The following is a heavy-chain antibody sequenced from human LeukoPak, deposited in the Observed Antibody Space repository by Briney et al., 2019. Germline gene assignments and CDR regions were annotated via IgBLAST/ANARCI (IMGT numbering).Heavy chain of an antibody. J-gene: IGHJ4*02. CDR3: ARIRFYGSGSYYNY. Sequence: GESLKISCKGSGFRFTDYWIGWVRQMPGKGLEWMGMIYPGDSSTRYSPSFQGQVTISVDKAISTAYLQWSSLKASDTAIYYCARIRFYGSGSYYNYWGQGTLVTVSS. CDR1: GFRFTDYW. CDR2: IYPGDSST. V-gene: IGHV5-51*01. D-gene: IGHD3-10*01.